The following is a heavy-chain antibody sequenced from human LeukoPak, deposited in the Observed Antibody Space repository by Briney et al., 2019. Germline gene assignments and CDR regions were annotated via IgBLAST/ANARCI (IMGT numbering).Heavy chain of an antibody. CDR2: IHLSGST. CDR3: ARLGFCTSTSCP. CDR1: GGSISSYY. J-gene: IGHJ5*02. D-gene: IGHD2-2*01. Sequence: LETLSLTCTVSGGSISSYYWSWIRQPPGKGLEWIGYIHLSGSTNYNPSLKSRVTILVDTSKNQFSLNLSSVTAADTAVYYCARLGFCTSTSCPWGQGTLVTVSS. V-gene: IGHV4-59*01.